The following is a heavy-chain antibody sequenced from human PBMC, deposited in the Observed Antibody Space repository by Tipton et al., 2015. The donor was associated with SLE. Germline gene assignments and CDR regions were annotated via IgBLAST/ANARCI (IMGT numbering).Heavy chain of an antibody. J-gene: IGHJ3*02. Sequence: LRLSCTVSGGSISSHSWSWIRQPPGKGLEWIRYIYYSGSTNYSPSLKSRVTISVDTSKNQFSLKLSSVTAADTAVYYCAKGRFRGFPDAFDIWGQGTMVTVSS. CDR3: AKGRFRGFPDAFDI. CDR2: IYYSGST. CDR1: GGSISSHS. V-gene: IGHV4-59*08. D-gene: IGHD3-10*01.